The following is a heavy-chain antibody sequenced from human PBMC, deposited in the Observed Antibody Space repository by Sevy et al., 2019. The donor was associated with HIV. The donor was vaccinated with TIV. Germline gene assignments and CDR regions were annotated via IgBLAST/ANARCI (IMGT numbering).Heavy chain of an antibody. V-gene: IGHV4-39*01. CDR1: GGSIGRSDYY. CDR2: IYYSSGNN. J-gene: IGHJ4*02. Sequence: SETLSLTCSVSGGSIGRSDYYWGWIRQPPGKGLEWIGTIYYSSGNNYYNSSLKSRVTISLDTSKNQFSLRLSSVTAAETAVYYCVSGRSSPSPFDFWGQGTLVTVSS. CDR3: VSGRSSPSPFDF. D-gene: IGHD6-19*01.